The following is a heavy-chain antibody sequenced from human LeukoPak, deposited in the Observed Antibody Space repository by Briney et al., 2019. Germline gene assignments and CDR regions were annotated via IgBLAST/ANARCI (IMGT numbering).Heavy chain of an antibody. V-gene: IGHV3-23*01. CDR2: ISGSGGST. D-gene: IGHD5-12*01. J-gene: IGHJ4*02. Sequence: GGSLRLSCAASGFTFSSYTMSWVRQAPGKGLEWVSAISGSGGSTYYADSVKGRFTISRDNSKNTLYLQMNSLRAEDTAVYYCAKAVDIVATEYYFDYWGQGTLVTVSS. CDR1: GFTFSSYT. CDR3: AKAVDIVATEYYFDY.